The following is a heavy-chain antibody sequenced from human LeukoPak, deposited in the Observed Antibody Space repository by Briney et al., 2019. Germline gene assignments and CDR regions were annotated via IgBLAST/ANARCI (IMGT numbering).Heavy chain of an antibody. D-gene: IGHD3-16*01. V-gene: IGHV1-69*05. J-gene: IGHJ5*02. CDR2: IIPIFGTA. CDR1: GGTFSSYA. Sequence: GASVKVSCKASGGTFSSYAISWVRQAPGQGLEWMGGIIPIFGTANYAQKFQGSVTITTDESTSTAYMELSSLRSEDTAVYYCARALSSLGANWFDPWGQGTLVTVSS. CDR3: ARALSSLGANWFDP.